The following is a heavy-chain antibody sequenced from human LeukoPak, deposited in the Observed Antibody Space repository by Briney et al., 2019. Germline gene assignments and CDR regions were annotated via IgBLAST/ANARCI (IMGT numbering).Heavy chain of an antibody. CDR2: ISSDGSNK. CDR3: TTFDM. J-gene: IGHJ3*02. V-gene: IGHV3-30*03. CDR1: GFTFTNYG. Sequence: GGSLRPSCAASGFTFTNYGIHWVRVAPGKGLEWVAVISSDGSNKHYADSVKGRFTISRDDSKNTLYLQMNSLRVDDTDLYYCTTFDMWGQGTMVTDSS.